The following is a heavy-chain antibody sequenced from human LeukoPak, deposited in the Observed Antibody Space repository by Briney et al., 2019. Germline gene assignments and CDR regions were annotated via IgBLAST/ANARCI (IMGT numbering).Heavy chain of an antibody. V-gene: IGHV3-23*01. CDR3: AKGFITSEGFDY. D-gene: IGHD3-10*01. CDR1: GFTFSSYA. CDR2: ISGSAGGT. Sequence: PGGSLRLSCAASGFTFSSYAMSRVRQAPGKGLEWVATISGSAGGTYYADSVKGRFTISRDNSKNTLYLQMNSLRAEDTAVYYCAKGFITSEGFDYWGQGALVTVSS. J-gene: IGHJ4*02.